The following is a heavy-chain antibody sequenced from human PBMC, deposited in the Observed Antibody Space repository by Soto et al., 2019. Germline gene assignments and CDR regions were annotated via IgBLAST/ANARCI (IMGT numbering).Heavy chain of an antibody. CDR2: MNPNSGNT. CDR3: ARAYPYYYDSRVTRGNY. V-gene: IGHV1-8*01. Sequence: QVQLVQSGAEVKKPGASVKVSCKASGYTFTSYDINWVRQATGQGLEWMGWMNPNSGNTGYAQKFQGRVTMTRNTSISTAYMELSSLRSEDTAVYYCARAYPYYYDSRVTRGNYWGQGTLVTVSS. J-gene: IGHJ4*02. D-gene: IGHD3-22*01. CDR1: GYTFTSYD.